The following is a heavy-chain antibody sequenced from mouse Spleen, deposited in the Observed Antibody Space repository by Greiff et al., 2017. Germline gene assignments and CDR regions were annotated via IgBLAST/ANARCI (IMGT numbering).Heavy chain of an antibody. D-gene: IGHD2-14*01. CDR2: IYPGSGST. CDR3: AREGGVPLDY. J-gene: IGHJ2*01. CDR1: GYTFTSYW. V-gene: IGHV1-55*01. Sequence: VQLQESGAELVKPGASVKMSCKASGYTFTSYWITWVKQRPGQGLEWIGDIYPGSGSTNYNEKFKSKATLTVDTSSSTAYMQLSSLTSEDSAVYYCAREGGVPLDYWGQGTTLTVSS.